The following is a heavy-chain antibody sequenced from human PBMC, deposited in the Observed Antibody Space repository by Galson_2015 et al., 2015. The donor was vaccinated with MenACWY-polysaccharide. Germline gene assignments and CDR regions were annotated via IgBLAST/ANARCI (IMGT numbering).Heavy chain of an antibody. J-gene: IGHJ4*02. CDR3: ANPGLSTGRSSDVDY. CDR2: ISGSGASP. Sequence: SLRLSCAASGFTFHAYTMSWVRQAPGKGLEWVSAISGSGASPYYADSVKGRFTISRDNSKNTLYLQMSSLSTEDTAVYYCANPGLSTGRSSDVDYWGQGTLVTVSS. D-gene: IGHD4-17*01. V-gene: IGHV3-23*01. CDR1: GFTFHAYT.